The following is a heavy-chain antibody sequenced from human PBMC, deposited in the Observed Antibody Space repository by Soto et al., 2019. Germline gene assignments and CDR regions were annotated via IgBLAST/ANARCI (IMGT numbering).Heavy chain of an antibody. CDR3: AREDCSGGRCYGFDY. D-gene: IGHD2-15*01. J-gene: IGHJ4*02. Sequence: QVQLVESGGGVVQPGRSLRLSCAASGFTFSSYAMHWVRQAPGKGLEWVAVISYDGSKKYYADSVKGRFTISRDNSKNRLYLQMNSLRPEDTAVYYCAREDCSGGRCYGFDYWGQGTLVTVSS. V-gene: IGHV3-30-3*01. CDR1: GFTFSSYA. CDR2: ISYDGSKK.